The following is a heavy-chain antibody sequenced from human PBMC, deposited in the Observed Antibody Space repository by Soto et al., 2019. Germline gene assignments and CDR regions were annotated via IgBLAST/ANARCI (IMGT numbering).Heavy chain of an antibody. D-gene: IGHD3-22*01. V-gene: IGHV1-46*01. CDR1: GYTFTSYY. J-gene: IGHJ3*02. CDR3: ARGEMLDYYDSSGAFDI. Sequence: QVQLVQSGAEVKKPGASVKVSCKASGYTFTSYYMHWVRQAPGQGLEWMGIINPSGGSTSYAQKFQGRVTMTRDTSTSTVYMELSSLRSEDTAVYYCARGEMLDYYDSSGAFDIWGQGTMVTVSS. CDR2: INPSGGST.